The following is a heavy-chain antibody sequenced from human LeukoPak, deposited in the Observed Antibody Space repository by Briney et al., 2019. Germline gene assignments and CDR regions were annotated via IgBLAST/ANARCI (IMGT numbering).Heavy chain of an antibody. V-gene: IGHV3-7*01. J-gene: IGHJ3*02. CDR1: GFTFSSYW. CDR2: IKQDGSEK. Sequence: GGSLRLSCAASGFTFSSYWMSWVRQAPGKGLEWVANIKQDGSEKYYVDSVKGRFTISRGNAKNSLYLQMNSLRAEDTAVYYCARDPYSSPHDAFDIWGQGTMVTVSA. CDR3: ARDPYSSPHDAFDI. D-gene: IGHD6-13*01.